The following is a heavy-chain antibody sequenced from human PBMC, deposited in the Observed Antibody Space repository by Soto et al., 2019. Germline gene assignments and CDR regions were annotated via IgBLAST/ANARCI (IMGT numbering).Heavy chain of an antibody. V-gene: IGHV4-59*01. CDR2: IYYRGST. J-gene: IGHJ6*03. Sequence: QVQLQEAGPGLVKPSETLSLTCSVSGASISNYYWSWIRQPPGKGLEWIGYIYYRGSTNYNPSLKSRVTISVDTSRNQVSLRPTSVTAADTAVYYCATAVPNDYVPNYYPVDVWGRGITVTVSS. D-gene: IGHD4-17*01. CDR1: GASISNYY. CDR3: ATAVPNDYVPNYYPVDV.